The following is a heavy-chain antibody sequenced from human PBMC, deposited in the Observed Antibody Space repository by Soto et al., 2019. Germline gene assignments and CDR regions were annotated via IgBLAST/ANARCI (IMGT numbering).Heavy chain of an antibody. D-gene: IGHD6-19*01. CDR1: GFTFSDYY. Sequence: GGSLRLSCAASGFTFSDYYMSWIRQAPGKGLEWVSYISSSGSTIYYADSVKGRFTISRDNAKNSLYLQMNSLRAEDTAVYYCARVERERYSSGWYLWFDPWGQGTLVTVSS. CDR3: ARVERERYSSGWYLWFDP. V-gene: IGHV3-11*01. J-gene: IGHJ5*02. CDR2: ISSSGSTI.